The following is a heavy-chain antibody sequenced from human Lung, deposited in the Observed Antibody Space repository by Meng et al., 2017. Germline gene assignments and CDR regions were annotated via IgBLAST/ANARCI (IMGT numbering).Heavy chain of an antibody. V-gene: IGHV1-18*01. CDR1: GYTFTSYG. D-gene: IGHD2-15*01. J-gene: IGHJ4*02. CDR2: ISPYNGYT. CDR3: AILSHCTGGTCYPYDY. Sequence: QVQLLQSGAEVKKPASSVKVACKSSGYTFTSYGISWVRQAPGQGLEWMGWISPYNGYTSSIQKFQGRVTMTTDTSTSTAYMELMSLGSDDTAVYYCAILSHCTGGTCYPYDYWGQGTLVTVSS.